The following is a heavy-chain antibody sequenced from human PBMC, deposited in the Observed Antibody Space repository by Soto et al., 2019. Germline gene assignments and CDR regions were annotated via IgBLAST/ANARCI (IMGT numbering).Heavy chain of an antibody. CDR3: ATAIVVVTDDAFDI. D-gene: IGHD2-21*02. Sequence: SETLSLTCGVSSGSISSSNWWSWVRQPPGKGLEWIGEIYHSGSTNYNPSLKSRVTISVDKSKNQFSLKASDTAMYYCATAIVVVTDDAFDIWGQGTMVTVS. V-gene: IGHV4-4*02. CDR2: IYHSGST. J-gene: IGHJ3*02. CDR1: SGSISSSNW.